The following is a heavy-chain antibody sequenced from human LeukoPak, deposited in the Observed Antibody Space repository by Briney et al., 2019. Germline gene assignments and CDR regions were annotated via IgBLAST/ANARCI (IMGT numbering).Heavy chain of an antibody. Sequence: GGSLRLSCAASGFTFSSYSMNWVRQAPGKGLEWVSSISSSSSYIYYADSVKGRFTISRDNAKNSLYLQMNSLRAEDTAVYYCARDYYDSSGYQLPDYWGQGTLVTVSS. CDR2: ISSSSSYI. CDR1: GFTFSSYS. V-gene: IGHV3-21*01. J-gene: IGHJ4*02. CDR3: ARDYYDSSGYQLPDY. D-gene: IGHD3-22*01.